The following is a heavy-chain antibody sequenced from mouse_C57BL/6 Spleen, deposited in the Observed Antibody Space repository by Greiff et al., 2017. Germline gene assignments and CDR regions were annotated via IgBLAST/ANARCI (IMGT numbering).Heavy chain of an antibody. D-gene: IGHD3-2*02. CDR2: IYPGDGDT. V-gene: IGHV1-82*01. CDR3: ARTAQATFAY. CDR1: GYAFSSSW. J-gene: IGHJ3*01. Sequence: QVQLQQSGPELVKPGASVKFSCKASGYAFSSSWMNWVKQRPGKGLEWIGRIYPGDGDTNYNGKFKGKATLTADKSSSTAYMQLSSLTSEDSAVYFCARTAQATFAYWGQGTLVTVSA.